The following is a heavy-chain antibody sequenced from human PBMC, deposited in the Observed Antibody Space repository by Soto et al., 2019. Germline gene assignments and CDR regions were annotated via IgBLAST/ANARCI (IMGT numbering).Heavy chain of an antibody. Sequence: GGSLRLSCAVSGFVFSSYDMHWVRQAPGKGLEWVAVISNDGSNKDYADSVKGRFTISRDNSKITLYLQMNGLRAEDTAVYYCEKGKTIFGVVGVSEYWGQRTLVTVSS. CDR1: GFVFSSYD. D-gene: IGHD3-3*01. CDR2: ISNDGSNK. J-gene: IGHJ4*01. CDR3: EKGKTIFGVVGVSEY. V-gene: IGHV3-30*18.